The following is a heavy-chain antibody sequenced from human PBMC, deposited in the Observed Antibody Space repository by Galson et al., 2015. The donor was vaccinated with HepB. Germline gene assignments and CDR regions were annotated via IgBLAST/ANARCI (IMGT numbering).Heavy chain of an antibody. J-gene: IGHJ4*02. CDR1: GGSFSGYY. D-gene: IGHD6-19*01. Sequence: ETLSLTCAVYGGSFSGYYWSWIRQPPGKGLEWIGEINHSGSTNYNPSLKSRVTISVDTSKNQFSLKLSSVTAADTAVYYCARGPGLVRTPDTSPIDYWGQGTLVTVSS. CDR2: INHSGST. V-gene: IGHV4-34*01. CDR3: ARGPGLVRTPDTSPIDY.